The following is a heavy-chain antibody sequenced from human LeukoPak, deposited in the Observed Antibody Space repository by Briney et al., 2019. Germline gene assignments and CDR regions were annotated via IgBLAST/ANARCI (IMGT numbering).Heavy chain of an antibody. Sequence: PGGSLRLSCAASGFTFSSYGMHWVRQAPGKGLEWVAVISYDGSNKYYADSVKGRFTISRDNSKNTLYLQMNSLRAEDTAVYYCAKDYSGSPPDYWGQGTLVTVSS. CDR3: AKDYSGSPPDY. V-gene: IGHV3-30*18. J-gene: IGHJ4*02. CDR2: ISYDGSNK. CDR1: GFTFSSYG. D-gene: IGHD1-26*01.